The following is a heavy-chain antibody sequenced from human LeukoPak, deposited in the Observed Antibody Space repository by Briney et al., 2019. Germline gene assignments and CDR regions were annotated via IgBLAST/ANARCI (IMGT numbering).Heavy chain of an antibody. D-gene: IGHD6-25*01. Sequence: ASVKVSCKASGYTFNNYAMNWVRQAPGQGLEWMGWINTNSGNPTYAQGFTGRFVFSLDTSVSTAYLQISGLKAEDAAVHYCARGVGGYVAIGFDYWGQGTLVTVSS. CDR1: GYTFNNYA. CDR2: INTNSGNP. J-gene: IGHJ4*02. V-gene: IGHV7-4-1*02. CDR3: ARGVGGYVAIGFDY.